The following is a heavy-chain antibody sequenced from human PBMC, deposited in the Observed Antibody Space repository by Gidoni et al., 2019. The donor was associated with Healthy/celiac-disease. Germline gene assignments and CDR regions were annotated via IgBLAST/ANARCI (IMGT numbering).Heavy chain of an antibody. V-gene: IGHV1-2*05. CDR1: GYTFTGYY. J-gene: IGHJ6*02. CDR2: INPNSGGT. CDR3: ARGEEVLWFGELYYGMDV. D-gene: IGHD3-10*01. Sequence: QVQLVQSGAEVKKPGASVKVSCKASGYTFTGYYMHWVRQAPGQGLEWMGRINPNSGGTNYAQKFQGRVTMTRDTSISTAYMELSRLRSDDTVVYYCARGEEVLWFGELYYGMDVWGQGTTVTVSS.